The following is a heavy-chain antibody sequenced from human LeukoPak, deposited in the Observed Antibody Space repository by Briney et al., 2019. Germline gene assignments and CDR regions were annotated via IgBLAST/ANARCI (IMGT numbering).Heavy chain of an antibody. V-gene: IGHV3-11*01. CDR2: IRTSGTTI. D-gene: IGHD5-12*01. CDR1: GFTFSDSY. Sequence: GGSLRLSCAASGFTFSDSYMSWIRQAPGKGLEWLSYIRTSGTTIYYADSVKGRFTISRDNAKNSLYLQTNSLRAEDTAVYYCARRLSGSDSHAFDIWGQGTMVTVSS. J-gene: IGHJ3*02. CDR3: ARRLSGSDSHAFDI.